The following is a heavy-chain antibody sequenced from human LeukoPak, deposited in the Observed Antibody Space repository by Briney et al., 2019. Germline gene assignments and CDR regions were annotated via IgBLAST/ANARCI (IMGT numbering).Heavy chain of an antibody. V-gene: IGHV3-48*01. CDR3: ARLWD. D-gene: IGHD3-16*01. CDR2: ISSSSSTI. J-gene: IGHJ4*02. CDR1: GFTFSSYS. Sequence: PGGSLRLSCAASGFTFSSYSMNWVRQAPGKGLEWGSYISSSSSTIYYADSVKGGFTISRDNAKNSLYLQMNSLSAEDTAVYYCARLWDWGQGTLVTVSS.